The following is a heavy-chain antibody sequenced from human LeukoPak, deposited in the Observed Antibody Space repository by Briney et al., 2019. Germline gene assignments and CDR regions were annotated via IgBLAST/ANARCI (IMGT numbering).Heavy chain of an antibody. CDR2: INTNTGNP. CDR1: GYTFTSYA. V-gene: IGHV7-4-1*02. J-gene: IGHJ4*02. CDR3: ARDSLIYYDILTGYQDPEP. D-gene: IGHD3-9*01. Sequence: ASVKVSCKASGYTFTSYAMNWVRQAPGQGLEWMGWINTNTGNPTYAQGFTGRFVFSLDTSVSTAYLQISSLKAEDTAVYYCARDSLIYYDILTGYQDPEPWGQGTLVTVSS.